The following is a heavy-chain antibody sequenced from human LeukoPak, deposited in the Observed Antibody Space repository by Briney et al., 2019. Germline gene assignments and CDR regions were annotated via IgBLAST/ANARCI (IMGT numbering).Heavy chain of an antibody. D-gene: IGHD3-3*01. CDR2: IYYTGST. CDR1: GDSVSSGSSY. CDR3: ARSANTIFSRGPDFDY. Sequence: SETLSLTCTVSGDSVSSGSSYWSWIRQPPGKGLEWIGYIYYTGSTNYNPSLKSRVTISVDTSKNQFSLKLSSVTAADTAVYYCARSANTIFSRGPDFDYWGQGTLVTVSS. J-gene: IGHJ4*02. V-gene: IGHV4-61*01.